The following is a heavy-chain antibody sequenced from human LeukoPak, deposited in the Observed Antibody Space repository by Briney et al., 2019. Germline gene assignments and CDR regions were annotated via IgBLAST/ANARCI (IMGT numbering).Heavy chain of an antibody. CDR1: GGSFSGYY. V-gene: IGHV4-34*01. J-gene: IGHJ6*03. CDR2: INHSGST. D-gene: IGHD2-21*01. CDR3: ARGYWGIYYYMDV. Sequence: SETLSLTCAVYGGSFSGYYWSWIRQPPGKGLEWIGEINHSGSTNYNPSLKSRVTISVDTSKNQFSLKLSSVTAADTAVYYCARGYWGIYYYMDVWGKGTTVTVSS.